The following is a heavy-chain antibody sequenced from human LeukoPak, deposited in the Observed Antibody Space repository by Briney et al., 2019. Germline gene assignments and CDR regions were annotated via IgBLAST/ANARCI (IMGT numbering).Heavy chain of an antibody. CDR1: GFTFSTYG. D-gene: IGHD4-17*01. CDR3: ANLHTVSTSVP. J-gene: IGHJ4*02. Sequence: PGGSLRLSCAASGFTFSTYGMNWVRQGPGKGLEWVSGISDSGGSTYYADSAKGRFTISRDNSKNTLYLQMNSLRAEDTAIYYCANLHTVSTSVPWGQGTLVTVSS. V-gene: IGHV3-23*01. CDR2: ISDSGGST.